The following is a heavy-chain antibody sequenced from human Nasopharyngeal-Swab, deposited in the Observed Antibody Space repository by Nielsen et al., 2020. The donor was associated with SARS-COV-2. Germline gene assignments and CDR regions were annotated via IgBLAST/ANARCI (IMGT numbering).Heavy chain of an antibody. Sequence: GSLRLSCTVSGDSISSSTNYWVWIRQPPGKGLEWIGSFYYSGSTYYNPSLKSRVTISVDTSKNQLSLKLSSVTAADTAVYYCARHPVDGRLWVRGVLKEYGMDVWGQGTTASVSS. CDR2: FYYSGST. D-gene: IGHD3-10*01. CDR1: GDSISSSTNY. J-gene: IGHJ6*02. CDR3: ARHPVDGRLWVRGVLKEYGMDV. V-gene: IGHV4-39*01.